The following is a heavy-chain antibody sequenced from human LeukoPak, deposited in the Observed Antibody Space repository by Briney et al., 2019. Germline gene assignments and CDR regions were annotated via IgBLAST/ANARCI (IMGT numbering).Heavy chain of an antibody. J-gene: IGHJ4*02. Sequence: ASVKVSCKASGYTFTAYGITWVRQAPGQGLEWMGWIGAHNGNTKYVQKLQGRVTMTTDTSTSTAYMELRSLRSDDTAVYYCAREDSNNGYWGQGTLVTVSS. CDR1: GYTFTAYG. V-gene: IGHV1-18*01. D-gene: IGHD1/OR15-1a*01. CDR3: AREDSNNGY. CDR2: IGAHNGNT.